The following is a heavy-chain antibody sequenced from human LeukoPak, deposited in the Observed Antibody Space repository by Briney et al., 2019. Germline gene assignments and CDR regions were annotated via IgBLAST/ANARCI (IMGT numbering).Heavy chain of an antibody. V-gene: IGHV3-30*04. J-gene: IGHJ4*02. Sequence: GGSLRLSCAATGFTFSNFAMHWVRQAPGKGLEWVAVVSYDGSYKYYADSVKGRFTISRDNSKNTLYLQMNSLRAEDTAVYYCAKGPNRGVDYWGQGTLVTVSS. D-gene: IGHD3-16*01. CDR3: AKGPNRGVDY. CDR1: GFTFSNFA. CDR2: VSYDGSYK.